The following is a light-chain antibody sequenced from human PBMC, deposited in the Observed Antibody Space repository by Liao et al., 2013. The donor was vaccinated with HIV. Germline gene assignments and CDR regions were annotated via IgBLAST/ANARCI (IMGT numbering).Light chain of an antibody. CDR2: KDS. CDR1: VLAKKY. CDR3: YSAADNRRV. Sequence: SYELTQPSSVSVSPGQTARITCSGDVLAKKYARWFQQKPGQAPVLVIYKDSERPSGIPERFSGSSSGTTVTLTISGAQVEDEADYYCYSAADNRRVFGG. J-gene: IGLJ3*02. V-gene: IGLV3-27*01.